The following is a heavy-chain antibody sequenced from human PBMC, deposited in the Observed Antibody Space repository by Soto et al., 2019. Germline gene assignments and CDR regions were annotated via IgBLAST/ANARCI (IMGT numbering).Heavy chain of an antibody. D-gene: IGHD6-13*01. CDR1: GFTFSDLS. V-gene: IGHV1-24*01. Sequence: ASVKVSCKLSGFTFSDLSIHWVRQSPGKGLEWMGGIDPEDGKTIYAPKFQGRITMTEDSSSDTAYLEVNKLMSNDTAFYYCTTGASAGRRDFWGQGTLVTVS. J-gene: IGHJ4*02. CDR2: IDPEDGKT. CDR3: TTGASAGRRDF.